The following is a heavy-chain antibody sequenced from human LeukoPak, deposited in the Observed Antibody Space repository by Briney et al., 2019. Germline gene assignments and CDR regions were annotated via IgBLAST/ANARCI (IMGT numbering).Heavy chain of an antibody. V-gene: IGHV1-2*02. D-gene: IGHD3-22*01. CDR2: INPNSGGT. J-gene: IGHJ4*02. Sequence: ASVKVSCKASGYTFTGYYMRWVRQAPGQGLEWMGWINPNSGGTNYAQKFQGRVTMTRDTSISTAYMELSRLRSDDTAVYYCARASTYYYDSSGYYPDYWGQGTLATVSS. CDR3: ARASTYYYDSSGYYPDY. CDR1: GYTFTGYY.